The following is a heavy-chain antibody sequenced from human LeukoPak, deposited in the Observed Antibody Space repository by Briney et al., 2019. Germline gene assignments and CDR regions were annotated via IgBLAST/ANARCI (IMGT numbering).Heavy chain of an antibody. J-gene: IGHJ6*03. CDR3: ARGHFWSGYTYQDYFYYMDV. V-gene: IGHV3-64*01. Sequence: GGSLRLSCAASGFSFSKFAMHWVRQAPGRGLESVSGISYNGDGTYYANSVKGRFTISRDNSKKTLYLQVGSLRVENMGVYYCARGHFWSGYTYQDYFYYMDVWGKGTAVTVSS. CDR2: ISYNGDGT. CDR1: GFSFSKFA. D-gene: IGHD3-3*02.